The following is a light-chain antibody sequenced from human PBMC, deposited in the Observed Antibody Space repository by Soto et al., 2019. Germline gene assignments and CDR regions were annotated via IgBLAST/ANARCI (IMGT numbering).Light chain of an antibody. CDR1: SSDVGGYNY. J-gene: IGLJ1*01. V-gene: IGLV2-14*01. CDR2: EVS. CDR3: SSYTSSSTRV. Sequence: QAATPQSRSVRGSPRQSIAISCTGTSSDVGGYNYVSWYQQHPGKAPNLMIYEVSNRPSGVSNRFSGSKSGNTASLTISGLQAEDEADYYCSSYTSSSTRVFGTGTKVTVL.